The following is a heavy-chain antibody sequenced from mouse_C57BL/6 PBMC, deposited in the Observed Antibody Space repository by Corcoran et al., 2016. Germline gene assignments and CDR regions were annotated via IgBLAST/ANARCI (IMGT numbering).Heavy chain of an antibody. CDR3: ARRGAYYSNSFAY. CDR2: SLPGSGRT. Sequence: VPLQPSGAELMKPGASVKLSCKATGYTFTVYLVEWVQQRPGHGLEWIGESLPGSGRTNYNEKFKGKATFTADTSSNTAYMQLSSLTTEDSAIYYCARRGAYYSNSFAYWGQGTLVTVSA. J-gene: IGHJ3*01. D-gene: IGHD2-5*01. V-gene: IGHV1-9*01. CDR1: GYTFTVYL.